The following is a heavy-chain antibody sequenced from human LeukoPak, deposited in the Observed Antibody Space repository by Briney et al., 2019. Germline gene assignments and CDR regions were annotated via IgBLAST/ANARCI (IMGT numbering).Heavy chain of an antibody. CDR2: IFDDGSNE. J-gene: IGHJ4*02. Sequence: XYXXXWVRQAPGKGREWVSYIFDDGSNEKYAESVKGRFIISRDNSKNTLYLQLNNLRVEDTAVYYCAKASWVSNADAVLWGQGTVVTVSS. CDR1: XYX. V-gene: IGHV3-33*06. CDR3: AKASWVSNADAVL. D-gene: IGHD1-1*01.